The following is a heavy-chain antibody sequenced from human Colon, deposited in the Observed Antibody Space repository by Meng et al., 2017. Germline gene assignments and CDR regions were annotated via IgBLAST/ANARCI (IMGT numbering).Heavy chain of an antibody. CDR2: VYYSGST. CDR1: GGSISSYY. V-gene: IGHV4-59*01. Sequence: QVQLQESGPGLVKPSETLSLTCTVSGGSISSYYWSWILQPPGKGLEWIGYVYYSGSTNYNPSLKSRVTISVDTSKNQFSLKLSSVTAADTAVYYCTRDLNYYFDHWGQGTLVTVSS. CDR3: TRDLNYYFDH. J-gene: IGHJ4*02. D-gene: IGHD1-7*01.